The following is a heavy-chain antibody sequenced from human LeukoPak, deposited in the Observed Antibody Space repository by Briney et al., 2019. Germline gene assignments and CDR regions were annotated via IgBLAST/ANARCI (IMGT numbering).Heavy chain of an antibody. J-gene: IGHJ4*02. CDR1: GGSFSTSY. V-gene: IGHV4-59*01. CDR3: ARDGDGSSFDY. D-gene: IGHD2-2*01. CDR2: IYYSGST. Sequence: PSETLSLTCTVSGGSFSTSYWSWIRQFPGKGLEWIGYIYYSGSTNYNPSLRSRVTISVDTSKNQFSLKLSSVTAADTAVYYCARDGDGSSFDYWGQGTLVTVSS.